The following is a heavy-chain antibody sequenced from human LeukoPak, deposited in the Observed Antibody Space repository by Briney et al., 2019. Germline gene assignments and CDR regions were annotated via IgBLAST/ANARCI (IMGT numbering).Heavy chain of an antibody. Sequence: GGSLRLSCAASGFTFSSYAMSWVRQAPGKGLEWVSAISGSGGSTYYADSVKGRFTISRDNSKNTLYLQMNSLRAEDTAVYYCAKDTYYDYVWGSWNDYWGQGTLVTVSS. V-gene: IGHV3-23*01. D-gene: IGHD3-16*01. CDR2: ISGSGGST. J-gene: IGHJ4*02. CDR3: AKDTYYDYVWGSWNDY. CDR1: GFTFSSYA.